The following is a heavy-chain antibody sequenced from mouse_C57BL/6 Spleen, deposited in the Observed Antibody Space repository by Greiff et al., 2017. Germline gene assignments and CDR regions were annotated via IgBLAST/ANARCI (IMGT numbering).Heavy chain of an antibody. Sequence: EVQRVESGPGLVKPSQSLSLTCSVTGYSITSGYYWNWIRQFPGNKLEWMGYLSYDGSNNYNPSLKNRISITRDTSKNQFFLKLNSVTTEDTATYYCAIETTVVEYYFDYWGQGTTLTVSS. CDR1: GYSITSGYY. CDR2: LSYDGSN. J-gene: IGHJ2*01. V-gene: IGHV3-6*01. D-gene: IGHD1-1*01. CDR3: AIETTVVEYYFDY.